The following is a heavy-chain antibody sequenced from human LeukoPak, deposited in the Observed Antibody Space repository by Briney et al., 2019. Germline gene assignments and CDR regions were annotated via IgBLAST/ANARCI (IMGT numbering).Heavy chain of an antibody. Sequence: KPSETLSLTCTVSGGSISSYYWSWIRQPAGKGLEWIGRIYTSGSTNYNPSLKSRVTMSVDTSKNQFSLKLSSVTAADTAVYYCAGETGYYGSGSGIDYWGQGTLVTVSS. CDR2: IYTSGST. J-gene: IGHJ4*02. D-gene: IGHD3-10*01. CDR1: GGSISSYY. V-gene: IGHV4-4*07. CDR3: AGETGYYGSGSGIDY.